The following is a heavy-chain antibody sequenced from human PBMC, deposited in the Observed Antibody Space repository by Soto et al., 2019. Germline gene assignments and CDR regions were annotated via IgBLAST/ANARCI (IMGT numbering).Heavy chain of an antibody. CDR3: ARTTAVPNTLRSGYFFDY. V-gene: IGHV4-61*01. CDR2: VYYSGTT. J-gene: IGHJ4*02. D-gene: IGHD4-17*01. Sequence: KSSETLSLTCAVSCGSVSNKTYYWSWIRQPPGKRLEWIGYVYYSGTTNYNPSLKSRVTISVDLSKNQFSLRLSSVTPADTALYYCARTTAVPNTLRSGYFFDYWGQGTLVTVSS. CDR1: CGSVSNKTYY.